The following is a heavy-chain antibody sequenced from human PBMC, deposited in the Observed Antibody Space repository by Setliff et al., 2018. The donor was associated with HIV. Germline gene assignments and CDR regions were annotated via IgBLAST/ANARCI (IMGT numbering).Heavy chain of an antibody. D-gene: IGHD6-19*01. V-gene: IGHV4-34*01. CDR1: GGSFSGYY. J-gene: IGHJ4*02. CDR2: VTHGGRT. Sequence: SETLSLTCAVYGGSFSGYYWSWIRQPPGKGLEWIGEVTHGGRTNYNPSLESRVTTSVDTSKKQFSLRLTSVTAADTAVYYCARGVRDNSGWSSYYFDYWGQGTLVTVSS. CDR3: ARGVRDNSGWSSYYFDY.